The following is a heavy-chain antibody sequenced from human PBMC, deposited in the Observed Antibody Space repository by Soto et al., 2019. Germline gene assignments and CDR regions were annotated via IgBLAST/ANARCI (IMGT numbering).Heavy chain of an antibody. J-gene: IGHJ6*02. Sequence: QVQLQESGPGLVKPSQTLSLTCTVSGGSISSGDYYWCWIRQPPGKGLEWIGYIYYSGSNYYNPSLKSRVTISVDTSKSQFSLKLSSVTAADTAVYYSARGLSDPGAHGMDVWGQGTTVTVSS. CDR1: GGSISSGDYY. D-gene: IGHD3-16*02. V-gene: IGHV4-30-4*01. CDR2: IYYSGSN. CDR3: ARGLSDPGAHGMDV.